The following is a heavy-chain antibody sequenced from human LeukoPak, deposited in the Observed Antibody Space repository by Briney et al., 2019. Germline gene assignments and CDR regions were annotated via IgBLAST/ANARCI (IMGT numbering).Heavy chain of an antibody. CDR3: ARGGGVAGLL. CDR1: GFTFSSYE. V-gene: IGHV3-48*03. D-gene: IGHD6-19*01. CDR2: ISSSGSTT. Sequence: AGTLTLSCAASGFTFSSYEMNWLRQAPGKGLEWVSYISSSGSTTYYPDSAKGLFTIAGDNAKNSLYLHLNSLRGEDSAVYYCARGGGVAGLLWGQGTVVTVS. J-gene: IGHJ4*02.